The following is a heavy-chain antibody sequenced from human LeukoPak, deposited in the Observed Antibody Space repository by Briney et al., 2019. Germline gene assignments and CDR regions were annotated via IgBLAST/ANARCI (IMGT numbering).Heavy chain of an antibody. D-gene: IGHD6-19*01. J-gene: IGHJ4*02. V-gene: IGHV3-23*01. CDR1: GFTFSSYA. CDR2: MSGSGGST. CDR3: AKRGDRSGWSYYFDY. Sequence: GGSLRLSCAASGFTFSSYAVSWVRQAPGKGLEWVSAMSGSGGSTYYADSVKGRFTISRDNSENTLYLQMSSLTDEDTAVYFCAKRGDRSGWSYYFDYWGQGTLVTVSS.